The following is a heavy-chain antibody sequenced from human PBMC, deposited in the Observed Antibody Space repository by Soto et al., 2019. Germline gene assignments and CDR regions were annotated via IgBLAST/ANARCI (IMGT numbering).Heavy chain of an antibody. J-gene: IGHJ1*01. V-gene: IGHV1-69*13. D-gene: IGHD5-12*01. CDR1: GGTFSSSA. Sequence: SVKVSCKASGGTFSSSAISWVRQAPGQGLEWMGGIIPIFGTSNYAQKFQGRVTITADESTSTASMELSSLRSEDTALYYCVICTGRDGYNSHFNLWGQGSMVTVYS. CDR3: VICTGRDGYNSHFNL. CDR2: IIPIFGTS.